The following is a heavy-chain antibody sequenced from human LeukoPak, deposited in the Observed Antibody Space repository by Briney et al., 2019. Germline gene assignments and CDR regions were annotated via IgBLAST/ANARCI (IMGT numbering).Heavy chain of an antibody. CDR2: IASGSNTI. V-gene: IGHV3-21*01. D-gene: IGHD1-14*01. CDR1: GFTFSSYG. Sequence: NPGGSLRLSCAASGFTFSSYGMNWVRQAPGRGLEWVSSIASGSNTINYADSVKGRFTVSRDNAKNSLYLQMNSLRAEDTAVYYCARDRVNLFDYWGQGALVTVSS. J-gene: IGHJ4*02. CDR3: ARDRVNLFDY.